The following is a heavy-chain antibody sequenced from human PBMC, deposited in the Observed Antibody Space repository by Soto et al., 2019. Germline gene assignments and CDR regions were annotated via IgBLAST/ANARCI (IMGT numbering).Heavy chain of an antibody. J-gene: IGHJ6*02. CDR3: ARDGSRGYSSSWTRRNYYYYGMDV. D-gene: IGHD6-13*01. V-gene: IGHV4-61*08. CDR1: GGSISSGGYS. Sequence: SETLSLTCAVSGGSISSGGYSWSWIRQPPGKGLEWIGYIYYSGSTNYNPSLKSRVTISVDTSKNQFSLKLSSVTAADTAVYYCARDGSRGYSSSWTRRNYYYYGMDVWGQGTTVTVSS. CDR2: IYYSGST.